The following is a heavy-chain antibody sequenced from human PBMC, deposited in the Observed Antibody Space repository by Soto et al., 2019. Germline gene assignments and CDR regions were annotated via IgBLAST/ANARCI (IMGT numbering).Heavy chain of an antibody. Sequence: EVQLVESGGGLVKPGGSLRLSCAASGFTFNNAWMSWVRQAPGKGLEWVGRIKSKTDGGTTDYAAPVKGRFTISRDDSKNTLYLQMNSLKTEDTAVYYCTTFPVAENWFDPWGQGTLVTVSS. CDR1: GFTFNNAW. J-gene: IGHJ5*02. V-gene: IGHV3-15*01. CDR3: TTFPVAENWFDP. D-gene: IGHD2-15*01. CDR2: IKSKTDGGTT.